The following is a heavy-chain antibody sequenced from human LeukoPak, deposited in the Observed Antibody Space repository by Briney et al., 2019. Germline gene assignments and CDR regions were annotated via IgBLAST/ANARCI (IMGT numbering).Heavy chain of an antibody. CDR1: GFTVSSYS. D-gene: IGHD3-10*01. CDR3: ARENRAGGFGEFYAFDI. Sequence: GGSLRLSCAASGFTVSSYSMNWVRQAPGKGLEWVSSISSSSSYIYYADSVKGRFTISRDNAKNSLYLQMNSLRAEDTAVNYFARENRAGGFGEFYAFDIWGQGTMVTVSS. CDR2: ISSSSSYI. V-gene: IGHV3-21*01. J-gene: IGHJ3*02.